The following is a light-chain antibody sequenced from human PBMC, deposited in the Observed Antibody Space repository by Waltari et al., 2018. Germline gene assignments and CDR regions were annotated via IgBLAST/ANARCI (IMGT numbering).Light chain of an antibody. CDR1: SSDVGIYQF. J-gene: IGLJ3*02. V-gene: IGLV2-23*01. CDR2: EGT. Sequence: QSALTQPASVSGSPGQSITISCTGTSSDVGIYQFVSWYQHHPGKVPKLIIYEGTKRPSGVSNRFSGSKSGNTASLTISGLRAEDEADYYCCSYAGTITPWVFGGGTKLTVL. CDR3: CSYAGTITPWV.